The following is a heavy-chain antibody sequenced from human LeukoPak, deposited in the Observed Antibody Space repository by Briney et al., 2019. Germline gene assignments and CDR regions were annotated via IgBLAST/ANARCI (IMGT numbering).Heavy chain of an antibody. V-gene: IGHV3-23*01. J-gene: IGHJ4*02. CDR1: GFTFSSYA. Sequence: GGSLRLSCAASGFTFSSYAMSWVRQAPGKGLEWVSAISGSGGSTYYADSVKGRFTISRDNSKSTLYLQMNSLRAEDTAVYYCARGYEVVAAPKDYWGQGTLVTVSS. CDR2: ISGSGGST. D-gene: IGHD3-22*01. CDR3: ARGYEVVAAPKDY.